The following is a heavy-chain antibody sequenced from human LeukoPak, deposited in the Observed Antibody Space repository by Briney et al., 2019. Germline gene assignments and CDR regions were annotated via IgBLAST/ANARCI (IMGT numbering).Heavy chain of an antibody. CDR1: GITLSNYG. CDR2: ISDSGGRT. V-gene: IGHV3-23*01. Sequence: PGGSLRLSCAVSGITLSNYGMSWVRQAPGKGLEWVAGISDSGGRTKYADSVKGRFTIFRDNAKNTLYLQMNSLRAEDTAVYFCAKRGVVIRVILVGFHKEAYYFDSWGRGTLVTVSS. D-gene: IGHD2/OR15-2a*01. CDR3: AKRGVVIRVILVGFHKEAYYFDS. J-gene: IGHJ2*01.